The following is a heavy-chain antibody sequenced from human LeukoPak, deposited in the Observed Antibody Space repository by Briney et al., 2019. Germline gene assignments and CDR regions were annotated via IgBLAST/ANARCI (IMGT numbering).Heavy chain of an antibody. CDR1: GFTFSNYT. D-gene: IGHD1-26*01. Sequence: GGSLRLSCAASGFTFSNYTMNWVRQAPGEGLEWVSSISRSSSHIYYADSVKGRFTISRDNAKHSLYLQMNSLRAEDTAVYYCARGLGVGAQVLDPWGRGTLVTVSS. CDR2: ISRSSSHI. V-gene: IGHV3-21*01. J-gene: IGHJ2*01. CDR3: ARGLGVGAQVLDP.